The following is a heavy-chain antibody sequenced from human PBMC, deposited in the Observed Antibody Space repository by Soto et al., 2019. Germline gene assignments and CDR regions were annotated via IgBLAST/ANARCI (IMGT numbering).Heavy chain of an antibody. D-gene: IGHD4-17*01. V-gene: IGHV3-15*01. CDR2: IKSKTDGGTT. CDR1: GFTFSNAW. CDR3: TTEMTTVSDAFDI. Sequence: GSLRLSCAASGFTFSNAWMSWVRQAPGKGLEWVGRIKSKTDGGTTDYAAPVKGRFTISRDDSKNTLYLQMNSLKTEDTTVYYCTTEMTTVSDAFDIWGQGTMVTVSS. J-gene: IGHJ3*02.